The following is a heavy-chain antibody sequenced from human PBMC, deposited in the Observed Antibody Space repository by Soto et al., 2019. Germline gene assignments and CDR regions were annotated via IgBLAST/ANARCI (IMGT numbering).Heavy chain of an antibody. D-gene: IGHD4-17*01. CDR1: GFTFSNFA. V-gene: IGHV3-30*01. CDR2: ISYLDGTNK. J-gene: IGHJ4*02. Sequence: QVQLVESGGGVVQPGKSLTLSCAGSGFTFSNFAIHWVRQAPGKGLEWVAVISYLDGTNKYYADSVKCRFTISRDNSKSTVYLQMNSLKPEDTAIYYCARVPRNTMTTSDLFDWGQGTLVTVSS. CDR3: ARVPRNTMTTSDLFD.